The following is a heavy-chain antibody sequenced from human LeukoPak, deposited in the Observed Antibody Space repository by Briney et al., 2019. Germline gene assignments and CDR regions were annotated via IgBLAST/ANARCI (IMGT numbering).Heavy chain of an antibody. V-gene: IGHV3-49*04. CDR1: GITFSSYG. J-gene: IGHJ4*02. Sequence: GGSLRLSCAASGITFSSYGMTWVRQAPGKGLEWVGFIRSKIYGGTPEYAASVKGRFTISRDDSKGVAYLQMNSLKTEDTAVYYCTRDQTPYYWGQGTLVTVSS. CDR3: TRDQTPYY. CDR2: IRSKIYGGTP.